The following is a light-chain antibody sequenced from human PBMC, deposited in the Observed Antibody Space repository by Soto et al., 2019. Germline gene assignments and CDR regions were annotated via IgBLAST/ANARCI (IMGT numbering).Light chain of an antibody. CDR3: QQYYNLPLT. J-gene: IGKJ1*01. CDR1: QSVSSSY. V-gene: IGKV3D-7*01. Sequence: PGERVTLSCRASQSVSSSYLTWYQQKPGQAPRLLIYGASTRATSIPARFSGSGSGTDFTLTISSLQPEDFAVYYCQQYYNLPLTFGQGTKV. CDR2: GAS.